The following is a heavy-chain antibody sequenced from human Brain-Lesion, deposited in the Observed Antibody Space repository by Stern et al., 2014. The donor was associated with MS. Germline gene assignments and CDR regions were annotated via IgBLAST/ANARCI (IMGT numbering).Heavy chain of an antibody. CDR3: ARHDSVPRPSQLYSARDRGPGYFDY. V-gene: IGHV4-39*01. CDR2: IYYSGFT. J-gene: IGHJ4*02. Sequence: QVQLVESGPGLVKPSETLSLTCTVSGGSISSSTDYWAWIRQPPGKGLEWIGNIYYSGFTYYNPSLKSRVTISVDMSKNQFSLKLSSVTAADTAIYYCARHDSVPRPSQLYSARDRGPGYFDYWGQGTLVTVSS. CDR1: GGSISSSTDY. D-gene: IGHD1-26*01.